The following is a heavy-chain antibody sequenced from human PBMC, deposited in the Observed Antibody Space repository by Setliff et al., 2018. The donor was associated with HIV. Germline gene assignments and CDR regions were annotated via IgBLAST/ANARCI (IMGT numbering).Heavy chain of an antibody. J-gene: IGHJ4*02. CDR1: GGSINTYY. CDR3: ARGVPLLPPNF. Sequence: PSETLSLTCTVSGGSINTYYWSWIRQPAGKGLEWIGRFYTSGSTNYNPSLKSRVTMSVDASKNLVSLNLNSVTAADTAIYYCARGVPLLPPNFWGQGTLVTVSS. V-gene: IGHV4-4*07. D-gene: IGHD2-15*01. CDR2: FYTSGST.